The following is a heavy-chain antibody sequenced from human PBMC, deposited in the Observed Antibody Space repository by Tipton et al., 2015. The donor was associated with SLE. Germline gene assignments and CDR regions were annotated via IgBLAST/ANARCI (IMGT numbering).Heavy chain of an antibody. Sequence: QLVQSGAEVKKPGASVKVSCKASGYTFTSFDINWVRQGTGQGLEWMGWMNPNSGNTGYAQKFQGRVTMTRDTSIDTACMELSSLRSEDTAVYYCARSRFCSGGSCYPESDYWGQGTLVTVSS. CDR3: ARSRFCSGGSCYPESDY. V-gene: IGHV1-8*01. D-gene: IGHD2-15*01. CDR1: GYTFTSFD. J-gene: IGHJ4*02. CDR2: MNPNSGNT.